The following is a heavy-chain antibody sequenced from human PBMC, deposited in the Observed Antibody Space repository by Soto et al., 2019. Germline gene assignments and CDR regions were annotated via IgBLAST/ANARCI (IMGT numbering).Heavy chain of an antibody. CDR2: INPNSGGT. CDR1: GYTFTGYY. Sequence: SSVKVSCKASGYTFTGYYMHWVRQAPGQGLEWMGWINPNSGGTNYAQKFQGWVTMTRDTSISTAYMELSRLRSDDTAVYYCARGPSSGATLCDYWGQGTLVAVSS. CDR3: ARGPSSGATLCDY. J-gene: IGHJ4*02. V-gene: IGHV1-2*04. D-gene: IGHD1-26*01.